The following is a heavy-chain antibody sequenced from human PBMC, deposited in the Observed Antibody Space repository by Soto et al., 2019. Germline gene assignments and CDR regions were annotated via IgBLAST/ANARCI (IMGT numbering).Heavy chain of an antibody. D-gene: IGHD5-18*01. Sequence: QVQLVQSGAEVKKPGASVKVSCKASGYTFTSYYMHWVRQAPGQGLEWMGIINPSGGSTSYAQKFQGRVNMTRDTSTSTVYMELSSLRSEDTAVYYCARSPPAMGGFDPWGQGTLVTVSS. CDR3: ARSPPAMGGFDP. CDR1: GYTFTSYY. J-gene: IGHJ5*02. CDR2: INPSGGST. V-gene: IGHV1-46*01.